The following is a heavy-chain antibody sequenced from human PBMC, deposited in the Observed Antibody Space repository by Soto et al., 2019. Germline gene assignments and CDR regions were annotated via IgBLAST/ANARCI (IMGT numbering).Heavy chain of an antibody. CDR3: ARENNDWSLDF. D-gene: IGHD3-9*01. CDR1: GGSFSGYY. J-gene: IGHJ4*02. V-gene: IGHV4-34*11. CDR2: IFYSGST. Sequence: PSETLSLTCAVYGGSFSGYYWSWIRQPPGKGLEWLGYIFYSGSTNYNPSLKGRLTVSVDTSKNQFFLKLASVTAADTAVYYCARENNDWSLDFWGQGILVTVSS.